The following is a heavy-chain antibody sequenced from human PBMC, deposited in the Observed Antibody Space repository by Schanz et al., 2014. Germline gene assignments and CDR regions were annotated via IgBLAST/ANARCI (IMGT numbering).Heavy chain of an antibody. CDR2: ITNKPNNYNT. D-gene: IGHD3-16*01. J-gene: IGHJ4*02. V-gene: IGHV3-72*01. CDR1: GFTFSDHY. CDR3: VRLDVHDY. Sequence: EVQLVESGGGLVQPRGSLRLSCAASGFTFSDHYMDWVRQAPGKGLEWVGRITNKPNNYNTEYAASVKGRFTISRDDSRNSLYLQMSSLKTEDTAVYYCVRLDVHDYWGQGTLXTVSA.